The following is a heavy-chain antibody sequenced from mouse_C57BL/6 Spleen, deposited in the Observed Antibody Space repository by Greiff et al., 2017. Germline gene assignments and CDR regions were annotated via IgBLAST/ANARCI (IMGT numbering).Heavy chain of an antibody. J-gene: IGHJ3*01. D-gene: IGHD4-1*01. CDR1: GYTFTSYW. V-gene: IGHV1-61*01. Sequence: QVQLQQPGAELVRPGSSVKLSCKASGYTFTSYWMDWVKQRPGQGLEWIGNIYPSYSETQYNQKFKDKATLTVDKSSSTAYMQLSSLTSEDSAVYYCASQLTGTRWFAYWGQGPLVTVSA. CDR3: ASQLTGTRWFAY. CDR2: IYPSYSET.